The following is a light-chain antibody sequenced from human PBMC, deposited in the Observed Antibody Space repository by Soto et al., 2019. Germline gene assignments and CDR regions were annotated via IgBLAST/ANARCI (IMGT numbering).Light chain of an antibody. CDR3: GTWDSSLSAYV. V-gene: IGLV1-51*01. Sequence: QSVLTQPPSFSAAPGQKVTISCSGSGSSIANNYVSWYQQLPGTAPKLLIYDNYQRLSGIPDRFSGSKSGTSATLGITGLQTGDEADYYCGTWDSSLSAYVFGSGTKVTVL. CDR2: DNY. CDR1: GSSIANNY. J-gene: IGLJ1*01.